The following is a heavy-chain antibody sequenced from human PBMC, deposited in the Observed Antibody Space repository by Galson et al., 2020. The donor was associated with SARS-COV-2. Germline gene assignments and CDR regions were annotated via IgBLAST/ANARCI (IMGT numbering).Heavy chain of an antibody. J-gene: IGHJ6*02. D-gene: IGHD6-13*01. V-gene: IGHV3-30*04. CDR2: ISYDGSNK. CDR3: AREGMIAAAGTSYYYYYYGMDV. Sequence: WVRQAPGKGLEWVAVISYDGSNKYYADSVKGRFTISRDNSKNTLYLQMNSLRAEDTAVYYCAREGMIAAAGTSYYYYYYGMDVWGQGTTVTVSS.